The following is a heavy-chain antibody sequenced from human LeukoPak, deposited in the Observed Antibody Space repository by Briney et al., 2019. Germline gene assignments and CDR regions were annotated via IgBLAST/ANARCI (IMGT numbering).Heavy chain of an antibody. CDR3: AKSNFDWLLYPHGAFDI. D-gene: IGHD3-9*01. Sequence: PGGSLRLSCAASGFTFSIYAMSWVRQATGKGLEGVSAISCSGGSTYYADSVKGRFTISRENSKNTLYLQMNSLRAEDTAVYYCAKSNFDWLLYPHGAFDIWGQGTMVTVSS. CDR2: ISCSGGST. CDR1: GFTFSIYA. J-gene: IGHJ3*02. V-gene: IGHV3-23*01.